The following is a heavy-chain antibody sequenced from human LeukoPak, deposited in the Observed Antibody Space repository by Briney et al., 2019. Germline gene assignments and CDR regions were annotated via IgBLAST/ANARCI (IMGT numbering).Heavy chain of an antibody. Sequence: SETLSLTCTVSLDSTTSKVWSWGRRPPGKGREGIGEIHRSRRPNYNPSLQRRVPLSIDRSRNQTVLELSSVPAADTPVSYCAREILGGFTPGAYWGQGSLVTVSS. D-gene: IGHD3-10*01. V-gene: IGHV4-4*02. J-gene: IGHJ4*02. CDR1: LDSTTSKVW. CDR3: AREILGGFTPGAY. CDR2: IHRSRRP.